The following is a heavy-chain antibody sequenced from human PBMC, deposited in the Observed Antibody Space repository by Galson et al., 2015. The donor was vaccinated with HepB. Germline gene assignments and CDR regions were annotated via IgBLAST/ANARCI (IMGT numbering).Heavy chain of an antibody. Sequence: SLRLSCAASGFTFGDYAMNWVRQASGKGLEWVSALTASGAGTYYADSVKGRFTISRDNSKNTLYLQMNSLRADDTAVYYCGKTVDIVPAAPNDFWGQGTLVTVSS. CDR2: LTASGAGT. CDR3: GKTVDIVPAAPNDF. J-gene: IGHJ4*02. V-gene: IGHV3-23*01. CDR1: GFTFGDYA. D-gene: IGHD5-12*01.